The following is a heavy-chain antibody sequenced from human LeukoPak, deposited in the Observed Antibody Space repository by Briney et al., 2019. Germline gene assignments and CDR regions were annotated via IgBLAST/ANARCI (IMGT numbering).Heavy chain of an antibody. CDR2: ISSSSSYI. Sequence: GGSLRLSCAASGFTFSSYSMNWVRQAPGKGLEWVSSISSSSSYIYYADSVKGRFTISRDNAKNSLYLQMNSLRAEDTAVCYCARDGSEYYYGSGSQQLFDYWGQGTLVTVSS. CDR1: GFTFSSYS. D-gene: IGHD3-10*01. V-gene: IGHV3-21*01. J-gene: IGHJ4*02. CDR3: ARDGSEYYYGSGSQQLFDY.